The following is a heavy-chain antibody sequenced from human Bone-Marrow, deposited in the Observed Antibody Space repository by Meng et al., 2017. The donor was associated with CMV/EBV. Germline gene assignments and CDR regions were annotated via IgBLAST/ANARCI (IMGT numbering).Heavy chain of an antibody. V-gene: IGHV3-30*04. CDR1: GFTFSSYA. CDR2: ISSDGSYK. CDR3: ARGVHYYDMDV. D-gene: IGHD5/OR15-5a*01. Sequence: GESLKISCAASGFTFSSYALHWVRQAPGKGLEWVALISSDGSYKNYGDSVKGRFTFSRDNSKNTLFLQMNSLRPEDTAMYYCARGVHYYDMDVWGQGNMVNVAS. J-gene: IGHJ6*02.